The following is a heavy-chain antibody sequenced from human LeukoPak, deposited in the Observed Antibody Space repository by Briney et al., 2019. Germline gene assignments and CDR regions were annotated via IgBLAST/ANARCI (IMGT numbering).Heavy chain of an antibody. J-gene: IGHJ4*02. CDR1: GRSFSGYY. Sequence: SETLSLTCAVYGRSFSGYYWSWIRQPPGKGLEWIGEINHSGSTNYNPSLKSRVTISVDTSKNQFSLKLSSVTAADTAVYYCARRRRWLRQDLDYWGQGTLVTVSS. D-gene: IGHD5-12*01. CDR2: INHSGST. V-gene: IGHV4-34*01. CDR3: ARRRRWLRQDLDY.